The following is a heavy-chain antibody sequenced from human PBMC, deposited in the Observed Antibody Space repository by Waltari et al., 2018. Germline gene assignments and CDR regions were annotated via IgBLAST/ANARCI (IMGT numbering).Heavy chain of an antibody. J-gene: IGHJ4*02. D-gene: IGHD5-18*01. Sequence: EVQLLESGGGLAQPGGSLRLSCPASGFTCSSYALSWVRQAPGKGLEWVSSIRASGGNTYYADSVKGRFTISRDNMKNTINLQMNSLRAEDTAVYFCAKGDTGRSAPSDYWGQGTLVTVSS. CDR2: IRASGGNT. CDR3: AKGDTGRSAPSDY. V-gene: IGHV3-23*01. CDR1: GFTCSSYA.